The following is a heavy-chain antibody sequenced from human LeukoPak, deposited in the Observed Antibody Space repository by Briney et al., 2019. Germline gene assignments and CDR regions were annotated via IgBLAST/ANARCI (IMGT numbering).Heavy chain of an antibody. CDR2: IWYDGSNK. CDR1: GFTFSSYG. CDR3: ARSGIAVAARGWFDP. J-gene: IGHJ5*02. V-gene: IGHV3-33*01. Sequence: GGSLRPSCAASGFTFSSYGMHWVRQAPGKGLEWVAVIWYDGSNKYYADSVKGRFTISRDNSKNTLYLQMNSLRAEDTAVYYCARSGIAVAARGWFDPWGQGTLVTVSS. D-gene: IGHD6-19*01.